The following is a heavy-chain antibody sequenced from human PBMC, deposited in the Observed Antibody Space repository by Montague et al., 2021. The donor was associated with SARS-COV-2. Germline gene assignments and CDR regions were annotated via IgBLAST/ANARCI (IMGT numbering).Heavy chain of an antibody. J-gene: IGHJ6*03. CDR1: GGSFSTYS. CDR3: ARLGDGVVPSPILGVGPYYSYYYMDV. CDR2: INHGGST. Sequence: SETLSLTCAVHGGSFSTYSWNWIRQPPGKGLEWIGEINHGGSTNYNTSLKSRVTISADTSKNQFSLKLTSVAAADTAVYYCARLGDGVVPSPILGVGPYYSYYYMDVWGKGTTVTVSS. D-gene: IGHD3-10*01. V-gene: IGHV4-34*01.